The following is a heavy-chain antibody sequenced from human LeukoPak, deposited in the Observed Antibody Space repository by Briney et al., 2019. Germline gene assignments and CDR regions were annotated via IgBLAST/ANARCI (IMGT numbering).Heavy chain of an antibody. CDR2: ISGSGGST. Sequence: PGGSLRLSCAASGFTFSSYAMSWVRQAPGEGLEWVSAISGSGGSTYYADSVKGRFTISRDNAKNSLYLQMNSLRDEDTAVYYCARHDYGGNSGDFWGQGTLVTVSS. CDR3: ARHDYGGNSGDF. V-gene: IGHV3-23*01. CDR1: GFTFSSYA. D-gene: IGHD4-23*01. J-gene: IGHJ4*02.